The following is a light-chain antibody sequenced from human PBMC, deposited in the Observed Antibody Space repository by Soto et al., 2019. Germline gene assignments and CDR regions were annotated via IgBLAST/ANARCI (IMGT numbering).Light chain of an antibody. J-gene: IGKJ3*01. Sequence: EIVMTQSPATLSVSPGESATLSCRASQSVSSNLAWYQQKPCQAPRLLIYGASTRATGIPAGFSGSGSGTEFTLTISSLQSEDFAVYYCEQYNNLPPFTFGPGTKVDI. CDR2: GAS. CDR1: QSVSSN. CDR3: EQYNNLPPFT. V-gene: IGKV3-15*01.